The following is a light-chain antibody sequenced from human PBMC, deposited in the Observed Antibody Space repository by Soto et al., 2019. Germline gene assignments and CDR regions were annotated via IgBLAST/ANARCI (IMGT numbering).Light chain of an antibody. CDR1: QSVSIS. CDR3: QQYNNWPPLT. CDR2: AAS. V-gene: IGKV3-15*01. J-gene: IGKJ4*01. Sequence: EILMTQSPGTLSVSPGERATLSCRASQSVSISLAWYQQKPGQAPRLLIYAASTRATGIPDRFSGSGSRTDFTLTISSLQSEDFAVYYCQQYNNWPPLTFGGGTKVDIK.